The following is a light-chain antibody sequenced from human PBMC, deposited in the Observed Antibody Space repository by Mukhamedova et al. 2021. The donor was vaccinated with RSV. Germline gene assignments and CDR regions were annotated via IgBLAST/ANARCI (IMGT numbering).Light chain of an antibody. V-gene: IGKV3-20*01. CDR3: QQYGSSPYT. CDR2: GAS. Sequence: SVSSSYLAWYQQKPGQAPRLLIYGASSRATGIPDRFSGSGSGTDFTLAISRLEPEDFAVYYCQQYGSSPYTFGQGTKLGIK. CDR1: SVSSSY. J-gene: IGKJ2*01.